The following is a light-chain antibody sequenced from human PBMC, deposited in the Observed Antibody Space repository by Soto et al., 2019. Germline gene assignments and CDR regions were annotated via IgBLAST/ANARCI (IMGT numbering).Light chain of an antibody. CDR2: EAS. CDR3: QQSHNWPRT. CDR1: QRVSTF. Sequence: IVLTQSPGTLSLSPGDRATLSCRASQRVSTFLAWYQQRPGQAPRLLISEASNRATGIPARFSGSGSGTDFTLTISSLEPEDFAVYYCQQSHNWPRTFGQGTQVDIK. V-gene: IGKV3-11*01. J-gene: IGKJ1*01.